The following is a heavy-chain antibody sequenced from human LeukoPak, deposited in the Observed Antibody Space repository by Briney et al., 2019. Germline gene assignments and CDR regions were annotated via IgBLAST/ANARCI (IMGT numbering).Heavy chain of an antibody. CDR1: GGSISSGGYS. J-gene: IGHJ3*02. Sequence: SETLSLTCAVSGGSISSGGYSWSWIRQPPGKGPEWIGYIYHSGSTYYNPSLKSRVTISVDRSKNQFSLKLSSVTAADTAVYYCARTRWAFDIWGQGTMVTVSS. CDR2: IYHSGST. CDR3: ARTRWAFDI. V-gene: IGHV4-30-2*01.